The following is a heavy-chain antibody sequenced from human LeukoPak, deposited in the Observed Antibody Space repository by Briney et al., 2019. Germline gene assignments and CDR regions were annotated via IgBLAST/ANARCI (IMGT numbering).Heavy chain of an antibody. Sequence: SETLSLTCTVSGGSISSYYWSWIRQPPGKGLEWIGYIYYSGSTNYSPSLKSRVIISVDTSKNQFSLKLSSVTSADTAVYFCASVYCTGGSCHWFDPWGQGTLVTVSS. D-gene: IGHD2-15*01. CDR3: ASVYCTGGSCHWFDP. V-gene: IGHV4-59*01. J-gene: IGHJ5*02. CDR2: IYYSGST. CDR1: GGSISSYY.